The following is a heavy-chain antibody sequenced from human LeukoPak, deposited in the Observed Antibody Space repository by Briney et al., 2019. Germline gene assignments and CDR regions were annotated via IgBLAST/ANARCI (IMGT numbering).Heavy chain of an antibody. J-gene: IGHJ3*02. CDR2: VYSSGGT. CDR1: GGSISSYY. D-gene: IGHD6-19*01. CDR3: ARTIAVAGTREAFDI. V-gene: IGHV4-4*07. Sequence: SETLSLTCTVSGGSISSYYWNWIRQPAGKGLEWIGRVYSSGGTNYNPSLKSRVTISVDTSKNQFSLKLSSVTAADTAVYYCARTIAVAGTREAFDIWGQGTMVTVSS.